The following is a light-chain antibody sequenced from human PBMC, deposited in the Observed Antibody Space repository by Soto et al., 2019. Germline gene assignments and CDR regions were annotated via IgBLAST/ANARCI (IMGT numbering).Light chain of an antibody. CDR2: EVT. CDR1: NSDVGSYSL. J-gene: IGLJ1*01. V-gene: IGLV2-23*02. Sequence: QSALTQPASVSGSPRQSITISCTGTNSDVGSYSLVSWFQQHPGKAPKLVIYEVTKRPSGVSDRFSGSKSGNTASLTISGLQAEDEADYYCFSYAGDSVYVFGTGTKVTVL. CDR3: FSYAGDSVYV.